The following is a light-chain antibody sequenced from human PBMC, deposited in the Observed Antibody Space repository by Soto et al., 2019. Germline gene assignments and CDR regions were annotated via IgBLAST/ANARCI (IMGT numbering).Light chain of an antibody. CDR2: DAS. CDR3: QQYNSYSA. V-gene: IGKV1-5*01. Sequence: DIHMTHSPSTLSASVVDRVTITCRASQSISSWLAWYQQKPGKAPKLLIYDASSLESGVPSRFSGSGSGTEFTLTISSLQPDDFATYYCQQYNSYSAFGQGTKVDIK. CDR1: QSISSW. J-gene: IGKJ1*01.